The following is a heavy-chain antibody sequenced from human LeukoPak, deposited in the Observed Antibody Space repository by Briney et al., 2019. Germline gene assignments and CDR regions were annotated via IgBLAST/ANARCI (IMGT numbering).Heavy chain of an antibody. D-gene: IGHD3-10*01. CDR3: ARVKYSSGSTSSWFDP. J-gene: IGHJ5*02. CDR2: IYYSGGT. V-gene: IGHV4-59*08. Sequence: KPSETLSLTCTVSGGSISSYYWSWIRQPPGKALEWFGYIYYSGGTTYNSSLKSRVTISVDTSKSQFSLKLNSVTAADTAVYYCARVKYSSGSTSSWFDPWGQGTPVAVSS. CDR1: GGSISSYY.